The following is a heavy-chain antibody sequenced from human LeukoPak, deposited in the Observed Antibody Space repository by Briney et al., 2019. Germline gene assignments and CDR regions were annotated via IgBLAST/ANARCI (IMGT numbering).Heavy chain of an antibody. D-gene: IGHD3-10*01. CDR1: GGSISSGSYF. CDR3: AALAAYGSGSYVLDY. J-gene: IGHJ4*02. Sequence: PSQTLSLTRTVSGGSISSGSYFWSWIRQPAGKGLEWIGRIYTSGSTNYNPSLKSRVTISLDTSKNQFSLRLSSVSAADTAVYYCAALAAYGSGSYVLDYWGQGTLVTVSS. CDR2: IYTSGST. V-gene: IGHV4-61*02.